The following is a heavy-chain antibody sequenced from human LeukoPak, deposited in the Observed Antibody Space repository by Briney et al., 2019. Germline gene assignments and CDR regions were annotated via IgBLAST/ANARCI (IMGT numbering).Heavy chain of an antibody. CDR1: GGSFSDYY. V-gene: IGHV4-34*01. J-gene: IGHJ1*01. CDR3: ARGRPRGQYTSNWTEYFQN. D-gene: IGHD6-13*01. CDR2: INHSGST. Sequence: SETLFLTCVVYGGSFSDYYWSWIRQPPGKGLEWLGEINHSGSTNYNTSLKSRVTILVDMSKNQFSLKLSSVTAADTAVYYCARGRPRGQYTSNWTEYFQNWGQGTLVTVSS.